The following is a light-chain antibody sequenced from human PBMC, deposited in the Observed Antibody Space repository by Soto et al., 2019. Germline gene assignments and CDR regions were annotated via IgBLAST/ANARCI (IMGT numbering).Light chain of an antibody. CDR1: QSVSSNY. V-gene: IGKV3-20*01. J-gene: IGKJ4*01. Sequence: ETVLTQSPGTLSLSPGDRATLSCRASQSVSSNYLAWYQQKPGQAPRLLIYGASSRATGIPDRFSGSGSGTDFTLTISRLEFEDFAVYYCQRYGTSLPLTFGGGTKVDIK. CDR2: GAS. CDR3: QRYGTSLPLT.